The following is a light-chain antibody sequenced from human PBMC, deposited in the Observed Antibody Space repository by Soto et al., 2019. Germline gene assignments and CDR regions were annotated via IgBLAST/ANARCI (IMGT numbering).Light chain of an antibody. CDR3: QQLNSYPRT. CDR2: AAS. J-gene: IGKJ1*01. V-gene: IGKV1-39*01. CDR1: QSISTY. Sequence: DIQMTQSPSSLSASVGDRVTITCRASQSISTYLNWYQQKPGRAPNLLIYAASILQSGVPSRFSGSGSGADFTLTISSLQPEDFATYYCQQLNSYPRTFGQGTKVDIK.